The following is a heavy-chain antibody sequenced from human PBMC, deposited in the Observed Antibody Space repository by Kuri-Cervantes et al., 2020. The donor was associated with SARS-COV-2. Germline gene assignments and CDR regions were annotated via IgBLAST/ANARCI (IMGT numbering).Heavy chain of an antibody. D-gene: IGHD3-16*01. CDR1: GYTFTSYG. V-gene: IGHV1-18*01. J-gene: IGHJ4*02. CDR3: ATDWGLRYYFDY. CDR2: ISAYNGNT. Sequence: ASVKVSCKASGYTFTSYGISWVRQAPGQGLEWMGWISAYNGNTNYAQKLRGRVTMTTDTSTSTAYMELSRLRSDDTAVYYCATDWGLRYYFDYWGQGTLVTVSS.